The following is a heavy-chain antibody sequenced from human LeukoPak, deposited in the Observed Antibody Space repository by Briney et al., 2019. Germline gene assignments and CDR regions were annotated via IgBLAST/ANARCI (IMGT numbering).Heavy chain of an antibody. CDR1: GASFSGFH. CDR2: INHSGST. D-gene: IGHD6-19*01. V-gene: IGHV4-34*01. Sequence: PSETLSLTCAVYGASFSGFHWSWIRQPPGKGLEWIGEINHSGSTNYNPSPKSRVTISVDTSKNQFSLKLSSVTAADTAVYYCARGQWLDNYWGQGTLVTVSS. CDR3: ARGQWLDNY. J-gene: IGHJ4*02.